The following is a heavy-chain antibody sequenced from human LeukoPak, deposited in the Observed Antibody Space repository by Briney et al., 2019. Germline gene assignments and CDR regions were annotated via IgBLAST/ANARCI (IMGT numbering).Heavy chain of an antibody. CDR3: ARGHHDYAY. CDR2: VFHTGRDA. CDR1: GASITGQY. J-gene: IGHJ6*02. D-gene: IGHD5-12*01. Sequence: PSETLSLTCTVSGASITGQYWGWIRQPPGKGLEWIGYVFHTGRDADYNPSLKNRVTISVDTSKNQFSLRLSSVIPSDTAVYYCARGHHDYAYWGQGTTVTVSS. V-gene: IGHV4-59*11.